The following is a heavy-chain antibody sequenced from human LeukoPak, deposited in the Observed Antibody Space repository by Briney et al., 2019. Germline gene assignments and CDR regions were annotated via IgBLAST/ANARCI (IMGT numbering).Heavy chain of an antibody. V-gene: IGHV3-48*03. J-gene: IGHJ6*02. CDR2: ISSTGNTI. CDR1: GFTFNYFE. D-gene: IGHD3-10*01. Sequence: GGSLRLSCGACGFTFNYFEMDWVRQARGEGGEGVSYISSTGNTIYYADSVQGRFTISRDNAKNSLYLQMSSLRAEDTAVYYCARESLSVSSYGAGKRTYYSYGMDVWGQGTTVTVSS. CDR3: ARESLSVSSYGAGKRTYYSYGMDV.